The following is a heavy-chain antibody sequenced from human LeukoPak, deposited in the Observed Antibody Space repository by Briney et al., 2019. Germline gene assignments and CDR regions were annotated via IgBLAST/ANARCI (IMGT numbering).Heavy chain of an antibody. Sequence: PGGSLRLSCAASGFTFSSYSMNWVRQAPGKWLEWVSYISSSSSTIYYADSVKGRFTISRDNAKNSLYLQMNSLRAEDTAVYYCARGRSGYHYDYWGQGTLVTVSS. CDR2: ISSSSSTI. V-gene: IGHV3-48*01. CDR3: ARGRSGYHYDY. J-gene: IGHJ4*02. CDR1: GFTFSSYS. D-gene: IGHD3-22*01.